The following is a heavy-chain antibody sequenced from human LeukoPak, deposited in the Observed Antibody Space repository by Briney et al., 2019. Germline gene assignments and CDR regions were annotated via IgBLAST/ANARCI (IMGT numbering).Heavy chain of an antibody. J-gene: IGHJ4*02. D-gene: IGHD2-2*01. V-gene: IGHV3-33*01. Sequence: GRSLRLSCAASGFTFSSYGMHWVRQAPGKGLEWVAVIWYDGSNKYYADSVKGRFTISRDNSKNTLYLQMNSLRAEDTAVYYCARDFCSSTSCHHYFDYWGQGTLVTVSS. CDR2: IWYDGSNK. CDR3: ARDFCSSTSCHHYFDY. CDR1: GFTFSSYG.